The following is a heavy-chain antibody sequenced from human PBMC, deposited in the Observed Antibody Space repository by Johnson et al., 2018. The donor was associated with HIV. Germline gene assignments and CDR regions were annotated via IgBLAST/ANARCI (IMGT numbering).Heavy chain of an antibody. Sequence: VQLVESGGGVVQPGRSLRLSCAASGFTFSSYTMHWVRQAPGKGLEWVSAIGTAGDTYYPGSVKGRFTISRENAKNSLYLQMNSLRAGDTAVYYCARMMYSRGAFDIWGPGTMVTVSS. CDR1: GFTFSSYT. D-gene: IGHD6-13*01. CDR2: IGTAGDT. V-gene: IGHV3-13*01. J-gene: IGHJ3*02. CDR3: ARMMYSRGAFDI.